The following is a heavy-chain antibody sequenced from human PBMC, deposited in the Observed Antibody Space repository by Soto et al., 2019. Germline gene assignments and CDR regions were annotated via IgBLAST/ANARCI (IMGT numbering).Heavy chain of an antibody. CDR3: ATGASVTTDYYYYYMDV. CDR1: GYTLTELS. D-gene: IGHD4-17*01. J-gene: IGHJ6*03. V-gene: IGHV1-24*01. CDR2: FDPEDGET. Sequence: ASVKVSCKVSGYTLTELSMHWVRQAPGKGLEWMGGFDPEDGETIYAQKFQGRVTMTEDTSTDTAYMELSSLRSEDTAVYYCATGASVTTDYYYYYMDVWGKGTTVTVS.